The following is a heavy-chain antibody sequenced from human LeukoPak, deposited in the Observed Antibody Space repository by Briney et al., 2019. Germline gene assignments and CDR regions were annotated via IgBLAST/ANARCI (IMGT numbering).Heavy chain of an antibody. Sequence: EASVKVSCKASGYTFTGYYMHWVRQAPGQGLEWMGRINPNSGGTNYAQKFQGRVTMNRDTSISTAYMELSRLRSDDTAVYYCARNVRFLEWLLSELDPWGQGTLVTVSS. CDR1: GYTFTGYY. J-gene: IGHJ5*02. V-gene: IGHV1-2*06. D-gene: IGHD3-3*01. CDR2: INPNSGGT. CDR3: ARNVRFLEWLLSELDP.